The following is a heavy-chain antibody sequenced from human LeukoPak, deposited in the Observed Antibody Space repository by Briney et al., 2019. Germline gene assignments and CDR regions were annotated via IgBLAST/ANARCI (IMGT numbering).Heavy chain of an antibody. CDR2: IYHSGST. J-gene: IGHJ3*02. CDR3: ASLRKYYGILTGYSGAFDI. V-gene: IGHV4-4*02. Sequence: SGTLSLTCAGSGGSISSSNWWSWVRQPPGKGLEWVGEIYHSGSTNYNPSLKSRVTISVDKSKNQFSLKLSSVTAADTAVYYCASLRKYYGILTGYSGAFDIWGQGTMVTVSS. CDR1: GGSISSSNW. D-gene: IGHD3-9*01.